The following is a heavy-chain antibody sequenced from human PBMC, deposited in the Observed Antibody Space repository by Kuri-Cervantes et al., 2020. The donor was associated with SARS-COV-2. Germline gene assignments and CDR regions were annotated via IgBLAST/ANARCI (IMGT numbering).Heavy chain of an antibody. CDR2: IYYSGST. V-gene: IGHV4-30-4*01. CDR3: ARGLMGYCTGGVCPTRIDP. Sequence: SETLSLTCTVSGGSISSGDYYWSWIRRPPGKGLEWIGYIYYSGSTYYNPSLKSRVTISVDTSKNQFSLKLSSMTAADTAVYYCARGLMGYCTGGVCPTRIDPWGQGTLVTVSS. J-gene: IGHJ5*02. D-gene: IGHD2-8*02. CDR1: GGSISSGDYY.